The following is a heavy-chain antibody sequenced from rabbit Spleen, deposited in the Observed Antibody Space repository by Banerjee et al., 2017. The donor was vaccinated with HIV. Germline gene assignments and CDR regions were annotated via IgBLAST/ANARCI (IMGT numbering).Heavy chain of an antibody. CDR1: GLDFSGDSYDSY. J-gene: IGHJ4*01. Sequence: QSLEESGGDLVKPGASLTLTCKASGLDFSGDSYDSYMCWVRQAPGKGLELITCIGAISGNTYYASWVNGRFTISKTSSTVDLKMTSLTAADTATYFCARSYSGYGDAFNLWGPGTLVTVS. D-gene: IGHD2-1*01. CDR3: ARSYSGYGDAFNL. CDR2: IGAISGNT. V-gene: IGHV1S40*01.